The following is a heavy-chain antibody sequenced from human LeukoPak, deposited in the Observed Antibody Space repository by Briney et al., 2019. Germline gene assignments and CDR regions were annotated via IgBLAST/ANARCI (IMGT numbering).Heavy chain of an antibody. V-gene: IGHV3-15*01. CDR2: IKSKTDGGTT. D-gene: IGHD1-1*01. J-gene: IGHJ3*02. CDR3: TTAHMTDDPDAFDI. CDR1: GFTFSSYS. Sequence: GGSLRLSCAASGFTFSSYSMNWVRQAPGKGLEWVGRIKSKTDGGTTDYAAPVKGRFTISRDDSKNTLYLQMNSLKTEDTAVYYCTTAHMTDDPDAFDIWGQGTMVTVSS.